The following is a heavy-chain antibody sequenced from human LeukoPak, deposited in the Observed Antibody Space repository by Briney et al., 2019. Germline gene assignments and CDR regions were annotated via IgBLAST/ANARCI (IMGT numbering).Heavy chain of an antibody. J-gene: IGHJ6*03. CDR1: GFTFSNYG. Sequence: GGSLRLSCAASGFTFSNYGMHWVRQAPGKGLEWVAFVRSDGDIKYYADSVKGRFTISRDNSKNTLYLQMNSLIAEDTAVYYCAKTGFQWGDYFYYMDVWGKGTTVTVSS. CDR2: VRSDGDIK. V-gene: IGHV3-30*02. CDR3: AKTGFQWGDYFYYMDV. D-gene: IGHD1-14*01.